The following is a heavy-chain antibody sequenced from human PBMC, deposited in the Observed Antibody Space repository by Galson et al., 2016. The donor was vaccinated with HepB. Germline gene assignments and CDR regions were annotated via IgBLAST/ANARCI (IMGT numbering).Heavy chain of an antibody. CDR1: GFTFDDYA. D-gene: IGHD3-10*01. Sequence: SLRLSCATSGFTFDDYAMHWVRQAPGKGLEWVSGIGWSSGHIGYADSVKGRFTISRDNAKNSLYLQMNSLRAEDTALYYCAKDVSADYGSGTYSCFDYWGQGTLVTVSS. V-gene: IGHV3-9*01. J-gene: IGHJ4*02. CDR3: AKDVSADYGSGTYSCFDY. CDR2: IGWSSGHI.